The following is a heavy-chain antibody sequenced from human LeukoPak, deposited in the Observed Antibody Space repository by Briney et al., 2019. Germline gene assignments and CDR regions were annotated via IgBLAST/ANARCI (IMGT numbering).Heavy chain of an antibody. CDR2: ISGSVIST. CDR1: GFTFSTYA. J-gene: IGHJ4*02. D-gene: IGHD1-7*01. Sequence: KPGGSLRLSCAASGFTFSTYAMSWVRQAPGKGLEWVSAISGSVISTYYADSVKGRFTISRDNSKKTLYLQMNSLRAEDTAVYYCAKVRSWNWVPLFDSWGQGALVTVSS. V-gene: IGHV3-23*01. CDR3: AKVRSWNWVPLFDS.